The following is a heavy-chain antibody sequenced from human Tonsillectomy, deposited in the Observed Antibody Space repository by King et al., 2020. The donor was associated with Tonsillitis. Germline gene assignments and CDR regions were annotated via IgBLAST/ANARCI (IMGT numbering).Heavy chain of an antibody. D-gene: IGHD6-19*01. Sequence: VQLVESGGGLVQPGGSLGLSCAASGFTFSNYAMSWVRQAPGKGLEWVSAISGSGGSTYYADSVKGRFTISRDNSKNTLYLQMNSLRAEDTAVYYCAKDGYSSGWYSPWGQGTLVTVSS. CDR3: AKDGYSSGWYSP. CDR1: GFTFSNYA. CDR2: ISGSGGST. J-gene: IGHJ5*02. V-gene: IGHV3-23*04.